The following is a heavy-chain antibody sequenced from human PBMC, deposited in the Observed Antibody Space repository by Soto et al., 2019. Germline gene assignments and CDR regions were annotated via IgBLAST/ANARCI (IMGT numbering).Heavy chain of an antibody. CDR3: ARAPSSITIFGVVTLLYYFDY. CDR2: TYYRSKWYN. D-gene: IGHD3-3*01. CDR1: GDSVSSNSAA. Sequence: QSQTLSLTCAISGDSVSSNSAAWNWIRQSPSRGLEWLGRTYYRSKWYNDYAVSVKSRITINPDTSKNQFSLQLNSVTPEDTAVYYCARAPSSITIFGVVTLLYYFDYWGQGTLVTVSS. V-gene: IGHV6-1*01. J-gene: IGHJ4*02.